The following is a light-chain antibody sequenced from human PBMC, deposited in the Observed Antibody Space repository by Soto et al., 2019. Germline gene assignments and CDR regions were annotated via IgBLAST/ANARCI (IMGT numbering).Light chain of an antibody. V-gene: IGKV1-39*01. CDR2: AAS. Sequence: DIEMTQFPSSLSASVRDRVTITCRASQPIDIYLNWYQQKPGKVPELLIYAASKMQTGVPSRFSGSGSGTDFTLTISSLQPQDFATYYCQQSYTTPVTFGQGTRVEIK. J-gene: IGKJ1*01. CDR1: QPIDIY. CDR3: QQSYTTPVT.